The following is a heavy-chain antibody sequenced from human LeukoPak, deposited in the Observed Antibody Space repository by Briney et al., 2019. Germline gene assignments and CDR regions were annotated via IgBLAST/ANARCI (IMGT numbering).Heavy chain of an antibody. V-gene: IGHV1-69*04. CDR3: ARDRLYGDYDWLDP. CDR1: GGTFSSYA. J-gene: IGHJ5*02. Sequence: SVKVSCKASGGTFSSYAISWVRQAPGQGLEWMGRIIPIFGIANYAQKFQGRVTITADKSTGTAYMELSSLRSEDTAVYYCARDRLYGDYDWLDPWGQGTLVTVSS. D-gene: IGHD4-17*01. CDR2: IIPIFGIA.